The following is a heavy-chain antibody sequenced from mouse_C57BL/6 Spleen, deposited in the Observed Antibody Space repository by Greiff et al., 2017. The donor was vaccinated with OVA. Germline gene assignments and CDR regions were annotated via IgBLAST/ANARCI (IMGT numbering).Heavy chain of an antibody. CDR3: ASDYDREGAMDY. Sequence: VQLQQSGAELVKPGASVKLSCTASGFNIKDYYMHWVKQRTEQGLEWIGRIDPEDGETKYAPKFPGKATITADTSSNTAYLQLSSLTSEDTAVYYCASDYDREGAMDYWGQGTSVTVSS. V-gene: IGHV14-2*01. CDR2: IDPEDGET. D-gene: IGHD2-4*01. J-gene: IGHJ4*01. CDR1: GFNIKDYY.